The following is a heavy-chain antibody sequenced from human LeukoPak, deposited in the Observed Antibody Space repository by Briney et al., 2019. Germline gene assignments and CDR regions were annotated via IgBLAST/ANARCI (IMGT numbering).Heavy chain of an antibody. CDR3: ARRRYSSGYYYLDY. J-gene: IGHJ4*02. V-gene: IGHV4-59*08. Sequence: SETLSLTCTVSGGSLSSYYWTWIRQPPGKGLEWIGYIYYSGSTDYNPSLKSRVTISSDTSKNQFSLKLSSVTAADTAVYYCARRRYSSGYYYLDYWGQGTLVAVSS. D-gene: IGHD6-19*01. CDR1: GGSLSSYY. CDR2: IYYSGST.